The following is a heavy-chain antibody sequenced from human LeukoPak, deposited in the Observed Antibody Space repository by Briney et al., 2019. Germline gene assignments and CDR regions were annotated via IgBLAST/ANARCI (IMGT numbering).Heavy chain of an antibody. CDR2: INQDGSLK. CDR3: ARDLRTGYTYGYPLDY. Sequence: GGSLRLSCAASGFTFNSYWMSWVRQAPGKGLEWVANINQDGSLKYYVDSVKGRFTISRDNAKNSLYLQMNSLRAEDTAFYYCARDLRTGYTYGYPLDYWGQGTLLTVSS. D-gene: IGHD5-18*01. J-gene: IGHJ4*02. V-gene: IGHV3-7*01. CDR1: GFTFNSYW.